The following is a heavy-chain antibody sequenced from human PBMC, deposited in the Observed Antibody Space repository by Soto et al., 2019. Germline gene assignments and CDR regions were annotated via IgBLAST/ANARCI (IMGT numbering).Heavy chain of an antibody. CDR3: AKVSGYCSSTSCYAPYYFDY. Sequence: VQLLESGGGLVQPGGSLRLSCAASGFTFSSYAMSWVRQAPGKGLEWVSAISGSGGSTYYADSVKGRFTISRDNSKNTLYLQMNSLRAEDTAVYYCAKVSGYCSSTSCYAPYYFDYWGQGTLVTVSS. V-gene: IGHV3-23*01. CDR1: GFTFSSYA. J-gene: IGHJ4*02. D-gene: IGHD2-2*01. CDR2: ISGSGGST.